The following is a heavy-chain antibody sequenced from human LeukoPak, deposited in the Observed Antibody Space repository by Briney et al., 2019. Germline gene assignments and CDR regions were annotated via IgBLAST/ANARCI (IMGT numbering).Heavy chain of an antibody. D-gene: IGHD3-22*01. J-gene: IGHJ1*01. V-gene: IGHV3-30*02. CDR2: IRYDGSNK. CDR1: GFTFSSYG. CDR3: AKDQYYDSSGYYPAECFQH. Sequence: GGSLRLSCAASGFTFSSYGMHWVRQAPGKGLEWVAFIRYDGSNKYYADSVKGRFTISRDNSKNTLYLQMNSLRAEDTAVYYCAKDQYYDSSGYYPAECFQHWGQGTLVTVSS.